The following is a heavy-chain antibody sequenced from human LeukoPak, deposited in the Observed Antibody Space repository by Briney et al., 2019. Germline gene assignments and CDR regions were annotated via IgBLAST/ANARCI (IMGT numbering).Heavy chain of an antibody. J-gene: IGHJ5*02. V-gene: IGHV3-30*04. CDR1: GFSSSSYA. CDR3: ARDSSGSYNWFDP. CDR2: ISYDGSNE. D-gene: IGHD6-19*01. Sequence: GRSLRLSCAASGFSSSSYAMHWVRQAPGKGLEWVAVISYDGSNEYYPDSVKGRFTISRDNSKNTLYLQMNSLRAEDTAVYYCARDSSGSYNWFDPGAREPWSPSPQ.